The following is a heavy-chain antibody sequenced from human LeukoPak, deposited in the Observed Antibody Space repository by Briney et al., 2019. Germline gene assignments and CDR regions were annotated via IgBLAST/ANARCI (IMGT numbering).Heavy chain of an antibody. J-gene: IGHJ4*02. CDR1: GFTFDDYA. Sequence: PGRSLRLSCAASGFTFDDYAMHWVRQAPGKGLEWVSGISWNSGSIGYADSVKGRFTISRDNAKNSLYLQMNSLRDEDTALYYCASIAVAGSSSDYWGQGTLVTVSS. V-gene: IGHV3-9*01. CDR3: ASIAVAGSSSDY. D-gene: IGHD6-19*01. CDR2: ISWNSGSI.